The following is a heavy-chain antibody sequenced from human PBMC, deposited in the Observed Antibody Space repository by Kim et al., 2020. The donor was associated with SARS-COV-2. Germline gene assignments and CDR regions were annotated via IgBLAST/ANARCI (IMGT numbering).Heavy chain of an antibody. V-gene: IGHV3-7*01. J-gene: IGHJ6*02. CDR3: ARQGRALRLNYYYYYGMDV. CDR1: GFTFSSYW. Sequence: GGSLRLSCAASGFTFSSYWMSWVRQAPGKGLEWVANIKQDGSEKYYVDSVKGRFTISRDNAKNSLYLQMNSLRAEDTAVYYCARQGRALRLNYYYYYGMDVWGQGTTVTVSS. D-gene: IGHD3-3*01. CDR2: IKQDGSEK.